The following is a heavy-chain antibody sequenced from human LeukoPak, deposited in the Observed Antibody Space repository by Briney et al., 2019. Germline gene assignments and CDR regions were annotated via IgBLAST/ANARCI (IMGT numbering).Heavy chain of an antibody. V-gene: IGHV3-53*01. CDR3: AKSPHDSGHSYLPVVDY. D-gene: IGHD4-17*01. CDR2: IYSADSA. Sequence: GGSLRLSCAASGFTVSRNYMSWVRQAPGKGLEWVSVIYSADSAYYADSVRGRFTISRDNTKNSLYLQMNSLRAEDTAVYYCAKSPHDSGHSYLPVVDYWGQGVLVTVSS. CDR1: GFTVSRNY. J-gene: IGHJ4*02.